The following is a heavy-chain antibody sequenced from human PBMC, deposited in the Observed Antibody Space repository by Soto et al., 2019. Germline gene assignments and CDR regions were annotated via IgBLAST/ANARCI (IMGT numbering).Heavy chain of an antibody. D-gene: IGHD6-13*01. J-gene: IGHJ6*02. V-gene: IGHV3-30-3*01. CDR1: GFNFSSYA. CDR2: ISYDGSNK. CDR3: ARSRGIAAAGTISMDV. Sequence: VGSLRLSYAASGFNFSSYAMHWVRQAPGKGLEWVAVISYDGSNKYYADSVKGRFTISRDNSKNTLYLQMNSLRAEDTAVYYCARSRGIAAAGTISMDVWGQGTTVTVSS.